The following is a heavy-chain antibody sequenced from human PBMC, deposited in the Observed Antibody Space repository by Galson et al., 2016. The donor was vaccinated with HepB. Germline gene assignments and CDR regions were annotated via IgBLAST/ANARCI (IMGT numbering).Heavy chain of an antibody. V-gene: IGHV3-15*01. D-gene: IGHD3-9*01. Sequence: SLRLSCAASGFTFSDAWMTWVRQAPDKGLECVGRMKSASGGGTIDYAAPVEGRFSISRDDSKNTLHLHMASLKTEDTAVHYCTTSYYDLLNGSPSPHIILMDVWGQGTTVTVSS. CDR1: GFTFSDAW. J-gene: IGHJ6*02. CDR3: TTSYYDLLNGSPSPHIILMDV. CDR2: MKSASGGGTI.